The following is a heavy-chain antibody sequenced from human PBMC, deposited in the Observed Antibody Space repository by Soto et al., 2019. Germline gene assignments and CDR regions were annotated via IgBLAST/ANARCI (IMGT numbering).Heavy chain of an antibody. V-gene: IGHV5-10-1*01. CDR2: IDPGDSYT. D-gene: IGHD6-19*01. Sequence: GESLKISCKGSGYSFTTYWISWVRQMPGKGLEWMGNIDPGDSYTNYSPSFQGHVSISADESISTAYLQWSSLKASDTAMYYCARRDSSGWSGVFDIWGQGTRVTVS. CDR3: ARRDSSGWSGVFDI. J-gene: IGHJ3*02. CDR1: GYSFTTYW.